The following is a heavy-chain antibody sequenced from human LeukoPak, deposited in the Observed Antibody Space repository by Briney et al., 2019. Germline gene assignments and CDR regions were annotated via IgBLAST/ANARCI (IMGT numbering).Heavy chain of an antibody. CDR3: ATLEDGYCSSTSCYSLYYYYGMDV. Sequence: ASVKVSCKAPGYTFTIYAISWVRQASGQGLEWMGGIIPIFGTANYAQKFQGRVTITADESTSTAYMELSSLRSEDTAVYYCATLEDGYCSSTSCYSLYYYYGMDVWGQGTTVTVSS. D-gene: IGHD2-2*01. CDR2: IIPIFGTA. CDR1: GYTFTIYA. J-gene: IGHJ6*02. V-gene: IGHV1-69*13.